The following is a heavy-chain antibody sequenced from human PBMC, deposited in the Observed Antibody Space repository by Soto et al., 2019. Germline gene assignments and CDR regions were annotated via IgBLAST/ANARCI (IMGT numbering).Heavy chain of an antibody. J-gene: IGHJ4*02. CDR2: IYYSGST. CDR1: GGSISSYY. CDR3: ARLARDYDFWSGYSDRYYFDY. D-gene: IGHD3-3*01. V-gene: IGHV4-59*01. Sequence: SETLSLTCTVSGGSISSYYWSWIRQPPGKGLEWIGYIYYSGSTSYNPSLKSRVTISVDTSKNQFTLKLSSVTDADTAVYYCARLARDYDFWSGYSDRYYFDYWGQGTLVTVSS.